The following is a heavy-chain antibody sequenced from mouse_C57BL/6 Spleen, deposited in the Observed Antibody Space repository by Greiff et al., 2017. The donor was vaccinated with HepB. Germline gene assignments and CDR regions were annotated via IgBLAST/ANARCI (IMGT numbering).Heavy chain of an antibody. CDR3: AREEGYYGSSYRGFAY. D-gene: IGHD1-1*01. CDR2: IYPRSGNT. J-gene: IGHJ3*01. CDR1: GYTFTSYG. V-gene: IGHV1-81*01. Sequence: QVQLQQSGAELARPGASVKLSCKASGYTFTSYGISWVKQRTGQGLEWIGEIYPRSGNTYYNEKFKGKATLTADKSSSNAYMELRSLTSEDSAVYFCAREEGYYGSSYRGFAYWGQGTLVTVSA.